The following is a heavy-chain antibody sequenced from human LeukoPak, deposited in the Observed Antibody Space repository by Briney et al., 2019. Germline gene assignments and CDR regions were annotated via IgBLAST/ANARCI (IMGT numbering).Heavy chain of an antibody. CDR1: GFTFSSFD. Sequence: GGSLRLSCAASGFTFSSFDMHWVRQPTGQGLEWVSTIGTASDTYYPGSVAGRFTLSSDNAKNSSYLQMNSLTAGDTAVYYCARGPPRGQYYYMDVWGKGTTVTVSS. J-gene: IGHJ6*03. V-gene: IGHV3-13*01. D-gene: IGHD3/OR15-3a*01. CDR3: ARGPPRGQYYYMDV. CDR2: IGTASDT.